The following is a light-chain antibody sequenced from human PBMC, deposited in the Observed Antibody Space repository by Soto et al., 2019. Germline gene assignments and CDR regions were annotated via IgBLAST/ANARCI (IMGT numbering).Light chain of an antibody. V-gene: IGKV1-27*01. CDR2: AAS. CDR3: QKYNSAPLT. J-gene: IGKJ4*01. CDR1: QGIRNN. Sequence: DIQMTQSPSSLSASVGDRVNITCRASQGIRNNLAWYQQKPGKVPKLLIYAASTFQSGVPSRFSGSGSGTHFTLTISSLQPEDVATYYCQKYNSAPLTFGGGTKVEIK.